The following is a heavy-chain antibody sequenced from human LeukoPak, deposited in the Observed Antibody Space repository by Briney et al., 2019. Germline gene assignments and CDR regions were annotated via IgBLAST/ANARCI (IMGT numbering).Heavy chain of an antibody. D-gene: IGHD1-26*01. CDR1: GFTFSSYD. J-gene: IGHJ4*02. CDR2: ISRSGGIT. V-gene: IGHV3-23*01. Sequence: PGGSLRLSCAASGFTFSSYDMNWVRQAPGKGLEWVSAISRSGGITYYADSVKGRFTISRDNSKNTLYLQMNSLRADGTAVYYCAKDGGSYTGYFDYWGQGTLVTVSS. CDR3: AKDGGSYTGYFDY.